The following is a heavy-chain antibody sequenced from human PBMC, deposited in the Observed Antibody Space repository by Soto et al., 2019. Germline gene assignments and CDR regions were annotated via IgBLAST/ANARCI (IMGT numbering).Heavy chain of an antibody. CDR1: GRGGSRHSAA. D-gene: IGHD4-4*01. Sequence: SHTLSLTCALSGRGGSRHSAAGNWFRQSPSRGLEWLGRTYDRPKWLNDYAVAMQSRITIIPDTSTNQFSLRLNPVTTEDTAVYYSARVRPGFHSALDYWGQGTLVTVSS. CDR2: TYDRPKWLN. CDR3: ARVRPGFHSALDY. J-gene: IGHJ4*02. V-gene: IGHV6-1*01.